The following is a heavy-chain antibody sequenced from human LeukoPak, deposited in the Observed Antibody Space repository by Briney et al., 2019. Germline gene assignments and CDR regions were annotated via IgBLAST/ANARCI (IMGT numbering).Heavy chain of an antibody. J-gene: IGHJ3*02. CDR1: RFTFSSYG. D-gene: IGHD3-22*01. CDR3: AKGTTHYYDSSGPDAFDI. V-gene: IGHV3-30*18. CDR2: ISYDGSNK. Sequence: GRSLRLSCAASRFTFSSYGMHWVRQAPGKGLEWVAVISYDGSNKYYADSVKGRFTISRDNSKNTLYLQMNSLRAEDTAVYYCAKGTTHYYDSSGPDAFDIWGQGTMVTVSS.